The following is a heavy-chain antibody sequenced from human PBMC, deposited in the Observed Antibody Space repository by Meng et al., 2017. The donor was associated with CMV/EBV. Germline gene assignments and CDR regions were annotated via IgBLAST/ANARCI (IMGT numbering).Heavy chain of an antibody. V-gene: IGHV3-7*01. J-gene: IGHJ3*02. Sequence: GESLKISCAASGFIFSSYWMSWVRQAPGKGLEWVANIKQDGSEKYYVDSVKGRFTISRDNAKNSLYLQMNSLRAEDTAVYYCARDSQYYDILTGYSRFYAFDIWGQGTMVTVSS. CDR1: GFIFSSYW. D-gene: IGHD3-9*01. CDR2: IKQDGSEK. CDR3: ARDSQYYDILTGYSRFYAFDI.